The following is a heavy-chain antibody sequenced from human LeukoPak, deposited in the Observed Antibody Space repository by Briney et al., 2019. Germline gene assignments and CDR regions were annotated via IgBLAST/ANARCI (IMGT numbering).Heavy chain of an antibody. V-gene: IGHV1-18*04. Sequence: ASVKVPCKASGYTFTGYYMHWVRQAPGQGLEWMGWISAYNGNTNYEQKLQGRVTMTTDTSTSTAYMELRSLRSDDTAVYYCASLKNSYDSSGYLVTDAFDIWGQGTMVTVSS. J-gene: IGHJ3*02. CDR3: ASLKNSYDSSGYLVTDAFDI. D-gene: IGHD3-22*01. CDR2: ISAYNGNT. CDR1: GYTFTGYY.